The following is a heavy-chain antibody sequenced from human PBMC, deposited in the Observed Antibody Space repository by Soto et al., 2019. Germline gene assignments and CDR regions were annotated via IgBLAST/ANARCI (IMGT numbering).Heavy chain of an antibody. D-gene: IGHD3-22*01. Sequence: SETLSLTCTVSGGSISSYYWSWIRQPPGKGLEWIGYIYYSGSTNYNPSLKSRVTISVDTSKNQFSLKLSSVTAADTAVYYCARLHYYDSSGYLDYWGQGTLVTVSS. J-gene: IGHJ4*02. V-gene: IGHV4-59*01. CDR3: ARLHYYDSSGYLDY. CDR2: IYYSGST. CDR1: GGSISSYY.